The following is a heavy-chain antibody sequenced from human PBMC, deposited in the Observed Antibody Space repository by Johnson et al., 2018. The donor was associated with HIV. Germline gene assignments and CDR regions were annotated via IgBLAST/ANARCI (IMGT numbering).Heavy chain of an antibody. CDR2: IKSKTDGGTT. J-gene: IGHJ3*02. V-gene: IGHV3-15*01. D-gene: IGHD2-15*01. CDR3: TTDHCSGDSCCRGGSCYNAFDI. Sequence: VQLVESGGGLVQPGGSLRLSCAASGFTFSNAWMHWVRQAPGKGLEWVGRIKSKTDGGTTDYAAPVKGRCTIPSDNSKNTLYLQMNSLKTEDTAVYYCTTDHCSGDSCCRGGSCYNAFDIWGQGTMVTVSS. CDR1: GFTFSNAW.